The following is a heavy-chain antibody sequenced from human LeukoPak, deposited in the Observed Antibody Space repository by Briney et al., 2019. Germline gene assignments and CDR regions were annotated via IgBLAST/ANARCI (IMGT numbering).Heavy chain of an antibody. J-gene: IGHJ4*02. D-gene: IGHD3-10*01. Sequence: GASVKVSCKASGYTFTGYYMHWVRQAAGQGLEWMGWINPNSGGTNYAQKFQGRVTMTRDTSISTADMELSRLRSDDTAVYYCGTRGGYYFDYWGQGTLVTVSS. CDR3: GTRGGYYFDY. CDR1: GYTFTGYY. CDR2: INPNSGGT. V-gene: IGHV1-2*02.